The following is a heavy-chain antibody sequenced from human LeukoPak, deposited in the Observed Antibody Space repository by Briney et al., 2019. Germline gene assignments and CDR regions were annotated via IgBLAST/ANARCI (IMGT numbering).Heavy chain of an antibody. D-gene: IGHD5-18*01. V-gene: IGHV1-18*04. CDR2: ISAYNGNT. J-gene: IGHJ4*02. CDR3: ARVYRDTYGQN. Sequence: ASVKVSCKTSGYTFTSYGISWVRQAPGQGLEWMGWISAYNGNTNYAQKLQGRVTMTTATSTSTAYMEVRSLRSDDTAIYYCARVYRDTYGQNWGQGTLVTVSS. CDR1: GYTFTSYG.